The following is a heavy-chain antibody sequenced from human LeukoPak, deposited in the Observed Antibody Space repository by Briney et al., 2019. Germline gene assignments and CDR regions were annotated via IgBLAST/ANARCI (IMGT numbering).Heavy chain of an antibody. Sequence: HPGGSLRLSCAASGFTFSSYGMHWVRQAPGKGLEWVAVISYDGSNKYYADSVKGRFTISRDNSKNTLYLQMNSLRAEDTAVYYCAKDVVGHQWVENYWGQGTLVTVSS. CDR1: GFTFSSYG. V-gene: IGHV3-30*18. CDR3: AKDVVGHQWVENY. D-gene: IGHD6-19*01. CDR2: ISYDGSNK. J-gene: IGHJ4*02.